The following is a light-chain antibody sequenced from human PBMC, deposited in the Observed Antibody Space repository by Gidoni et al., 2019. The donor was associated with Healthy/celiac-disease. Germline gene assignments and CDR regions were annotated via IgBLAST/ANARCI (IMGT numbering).Light chain of an antibody. CDR2: LGS. CDR1: QSLLHSNGYNY. CDR3: MQALQTPRT. Sequence: DIVMTQSPLSLPVTPGEPASISCRSSQSLLHSNGYNYLDWYLQKPGQSPQLLIYLGSNRASGVPDRFSGSGSGTDFTLKISRVEAEEVGVYYCMQALQTPRTFGQGPSWRSN. J-gene: IGKJ2*01. V-gene: IGKV2-28*01.